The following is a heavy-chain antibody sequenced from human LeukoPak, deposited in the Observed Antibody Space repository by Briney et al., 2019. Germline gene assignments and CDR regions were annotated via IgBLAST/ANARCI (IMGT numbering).Heavy chain of an antibody. CDR1: GYSFTSYW. CDR2: IYPGDSDT. V-gene: IGHV5-51*01. CDR3: AREYCSSTSCYGGYYFDY. Sequence: GESLKISCKGSGYSFTSYWIGWVRQMPGKGLEWMGIIYPGDSDTRYSPSFQGQATISADKSISTAYLQWSSLKASDTAMYYCAREYCSSTSCYGGYYFDYWGQGTLVTVSS. D-gene: IGHD2-2*01. J-gene: IGHJ4*02.